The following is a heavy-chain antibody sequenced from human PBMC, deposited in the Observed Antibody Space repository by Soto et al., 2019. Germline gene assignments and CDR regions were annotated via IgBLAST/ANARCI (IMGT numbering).Heavy chain of an antibody. Sequence: EVQLVESGGGLVQPGGSLRLSCAASGFTFSSYEMNWVRQAPGKGLGGVLYISSSGSTIYYADSVKGRFTISRDNAKNSLYLQMNSLRAEDTAVYYCARELWFGELLPFNWFDPWGQGTLVTVSS. CDR2: ISSSGSTI. CDR3: ARELWFGELLPFNWFDP. CDR1: GFTFSSYE. D-gene: IGHD3-10*01. J-gene: IGHJ5*02. V-gene: IGHV3-48*03.